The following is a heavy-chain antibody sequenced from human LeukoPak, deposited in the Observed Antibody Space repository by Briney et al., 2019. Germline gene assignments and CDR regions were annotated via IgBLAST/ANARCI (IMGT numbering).Heavy chain of an antibody. D-gene: IGHD1-7*01. Sequence: GGSLRLSCAASGFTFSSYSMNWVRQAPGKGLEWVSSISSSSSYIYYADSVKGRFTISRDNAKNSLYLQMNSLRAEDTAVYYCARDPAGTTAIDYWGQGTLVTVSP. CDR1: GFTFSSYS. CDR3: ARDPAGTTAIDY. J-gene: IGHJ4*02. V-gene: IGHV3-21*01. CDR2: ISSSSSYI.